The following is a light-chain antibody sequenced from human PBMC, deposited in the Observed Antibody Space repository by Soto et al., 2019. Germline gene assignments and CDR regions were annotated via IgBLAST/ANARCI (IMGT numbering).Light chain of an antibody. CDR3: QQYNNWPGT. CDR2: GAS. V-gene: IGKV3-15*01. Sequence: ETVMTQSPATLSVSPGERATLSCRASQSVSTNLAWYQHKPGQAPRPLISGASTRATGLPARFSGSGSGTEFTLTISSLQSEDFAVYYCQQYNNWPGTFGQGTKVEI. CDR1: QSVSTN. J-gene: IGKJ1*01.